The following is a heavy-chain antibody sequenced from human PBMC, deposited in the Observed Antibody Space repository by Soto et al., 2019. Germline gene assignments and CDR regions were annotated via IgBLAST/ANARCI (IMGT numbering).Heavy chain of an antibody. V-gene: IGHV3-48*01. CDR3: ARDQLRFLEWLPSDMDV. D-gene: IGHD3-3*01. CDR1: GFTFSSYS. CDR2: ISSSSSTI. Sequence: GGSLRLSCAASGFTFSSYSMNWVRQAPGKGLEWVSYISSSSSTIYYADSVKGRFTISRDNAKNSLYLQMNSLRAEDTAVYYCARDQLRFLEWLPSDMDVWGKGTTVTVSS. J-gene: IGHJ6*03.